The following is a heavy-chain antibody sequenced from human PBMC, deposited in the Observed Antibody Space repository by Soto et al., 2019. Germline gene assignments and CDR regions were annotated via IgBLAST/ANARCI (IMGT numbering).Heavy chain of an antibody. CDR2: ITHDGSSA. V-gene: IGHV3-74*01. Sequence: WPLLLCCAPSSFTCSSYRTHLVRHVPGKGMVWVSRITHDGSSATYADSVKCRFTISRDNAKNTVYLQMNSLRAEDTAVYYWGRDKQQNWFDPWGKGTRVSVSS. CDR1: SFTCSSYR. J-gene: IGHJ5*02. CDR3: GRDKQQNWFDP.